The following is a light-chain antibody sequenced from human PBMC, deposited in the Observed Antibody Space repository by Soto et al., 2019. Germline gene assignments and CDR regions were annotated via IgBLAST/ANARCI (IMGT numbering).Light chain of an antibody. CDR1: QSVSSSY. CDR3: QEYGSSPWT. Sequence: EIVLTQSPGTLSLSPGERATLSCSASQSVSSSYLAWYQQKPGQAPGLLTYGASSRATGIPDRFSGSGSGADFTLTISRLEPEDFAVYYCQEYGSSPWTFGQGTKVDIK. V-gene: IGKV3-20*01. J-gene: IGKJ1*01. CDR2: GAS.